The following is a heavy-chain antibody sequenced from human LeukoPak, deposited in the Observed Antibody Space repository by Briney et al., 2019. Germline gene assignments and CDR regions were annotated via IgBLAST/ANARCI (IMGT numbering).Heavy chain of an antibody. Sequence: GGSLRLSCAASGFTFDDYDMYWVRQVPGKGLEWVSRISWNSGSIGYADSVKGRFTISRDNRKKSLYLQMNSLRTEDTALYYCATERQKYFDYWGQGTLVTVSS. CDR1: GFTFDDYD. CDR3: ATERQKYFDY. J-gene: IGHJ4*02. V-gene: IGHV3-9*01. CDR2: ISWNSGSI.